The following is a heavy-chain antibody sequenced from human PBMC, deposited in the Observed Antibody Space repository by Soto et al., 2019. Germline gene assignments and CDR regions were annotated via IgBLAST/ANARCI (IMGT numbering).Heavy chain of an antibody. CDR2: ISYDGSNK. CDR3: AKDDYPYCMDV. CDR1: GFTFSSYG. V-gene: IGHV3-30*18. Sequence: GGSLRLSCAASGFTFSSYGMQWVRQAPGKGLEWVAVISYDGSNKYYADSVKGRFTISRDNSKNTLYLQMNSLRADDTAVYYCAKDDYPYCMDVWGQGTTVTVSS. J-gene: IGHJ6*02.